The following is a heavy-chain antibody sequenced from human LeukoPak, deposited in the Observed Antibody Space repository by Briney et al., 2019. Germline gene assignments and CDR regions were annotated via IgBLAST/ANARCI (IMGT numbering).Heavy chain of an antibody. Sequence: PGGSLRLSCVASGFTVSNKYMSWVRQAPGKGLEWVSVLYNAGSTYYADSVKGRFTISRDNAKNSLYLQMNSLRAEDTAVYYCARAQAGGFDPWGQGTLVTVSS. J-gene: IGHJ5*02. CDR1: GFTVSNKY. CDR3: ARAQAGGFDP. D-gene: IGHD3-16*01. CDR2: LYNAGST. V-gene: IGHV3-66*01.